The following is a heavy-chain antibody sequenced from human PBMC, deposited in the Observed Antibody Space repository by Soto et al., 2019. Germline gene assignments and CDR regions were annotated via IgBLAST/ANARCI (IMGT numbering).Heavy chain of an antibody. CDR2: INPTSGDT. D-gene: IGHD6-13*01. CDR3: ARDYGAAAGTSLNWFDP. CDR1: GYVFTGYY. J-gene: IGHJ5*02. V-gene: IGHV1-2*04. Sequence: QVQLVQSGAEVKKPGASVKVSCKSSGYVFTGYYMHWVRQAPGQGLEWLGWINPTSGDTKYAQKFQGWVTMTRDTSSNTVYMELTRLRSDDTAVYYCARDYGAAAGTSLNWFDPWGQGTLVTVSS.